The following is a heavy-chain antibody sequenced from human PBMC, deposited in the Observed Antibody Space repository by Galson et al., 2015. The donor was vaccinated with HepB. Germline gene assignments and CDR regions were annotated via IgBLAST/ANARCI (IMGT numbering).Heavy chain of an antibody. Sequence: SLRLSCAASGFTFSNAWMNWVRQAPGKGLEWVGRIKNKTDGGTTDYAAPVKGRFTISRDDSKTTLYLQMNSLKTEDTAVYYCTTDRMRSSKRYYYYYYMDVWGKGTTVTVSS. D-gene: IGHD6-6*01. CDR2: IKNKTDGGTT. CDR1: GFTFSNAW. J-gene: IGHJ6*03. CDR3: TTDRMRSSKRYYYYYYMDV. V-gene: IGHV3-15*07.